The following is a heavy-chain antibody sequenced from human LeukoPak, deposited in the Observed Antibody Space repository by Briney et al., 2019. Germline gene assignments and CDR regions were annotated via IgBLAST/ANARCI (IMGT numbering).Heavy chain of an antibody. V-gene: IGHV4-59*01. CDR3: AKGRPGYSTPYDY. CDR2: IYYSGST. J-gene: IGHJ4*02. CDR1: GGSISSYY. Sequence: SETLSLTCTVSGGSISSYYWSWIRQPPGKGLEWIGYIYYSGSTSYNPSLKSRVTISVDTSKNQFSLKLSSVTAADTAVYYCAKGRPGYSTPYDYWGQGTLVTVSS. D-gene: IGHD4-11*01.